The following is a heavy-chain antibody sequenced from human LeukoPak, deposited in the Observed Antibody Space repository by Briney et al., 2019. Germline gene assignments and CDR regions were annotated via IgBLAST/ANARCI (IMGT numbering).Heavy chain of an antibody. Sequence: GGSLRLSCVGSGFTFSFSDYWMTWVRQAPGKGLEWVANIKPDGGEKNYVDSVKGRFTISRDNAKNSLYLQMNSRRAEDTAVYYCARIYAGGYYDDWGQGTLVTVSS. CDR2: IKPDGGEK. CDR3: ARIYAGGYYDD. J-gene: IGHJ4*02. V-gene: IGHV3-7*01. D-gene: IGHD3-3*01. CDR1: GFTFSFSDYW.